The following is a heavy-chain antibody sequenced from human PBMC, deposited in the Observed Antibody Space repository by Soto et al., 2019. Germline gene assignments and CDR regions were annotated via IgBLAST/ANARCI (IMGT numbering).Heavy chain of an antibody. CDR1: GFTFSTSG. V-gene: IGHV3-30*18. J-gene: IGHJ5*02. CDR3: AKDWAYSGWYNRFDP. CDR2: ISHDGSVT. Sequence: QVQMVESGGGVVQPGTSLRLSCATSGFTFSTSGMHWVRQAPGKGLEWVAMISHDGSVTYYTDSVQGRFTISRDTPKNTLYLHMNSLRDEDTAIYYCAKDWAYSGWYNRFDPWGQGTRVTVS. D-gene: IGHD6-13*01.